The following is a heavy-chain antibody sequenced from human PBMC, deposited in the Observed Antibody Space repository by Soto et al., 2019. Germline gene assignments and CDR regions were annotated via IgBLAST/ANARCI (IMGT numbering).Heavy chain of an antibody. J-gene: IGHJ5*02. V-gene: IGHV1-18*01. Sequence: GASVKVSCKASGYTFTSYGISWVRQAPGQGLEWMGWISAYNGNTNYAQKLQGRVTMTTDTSTSTAYMERRSLRSDDTAVYYCARGEGADIVATIGEYNWFDPWGQGTLVTVSS. CDR3: ARGEGADIVATIGEYNWFDP. CDR1: GYTFTSYG. CDR2: ISAYNGNT. D-gene: IGHD5-12*01.